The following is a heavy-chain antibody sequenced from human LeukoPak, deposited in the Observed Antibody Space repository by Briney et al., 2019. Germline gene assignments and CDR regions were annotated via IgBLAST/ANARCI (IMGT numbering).Heavy chain of an antibody. CDR3: AREDAIFGVVTP. CDR2: IYYSGST. J-gene: IGHJ5*02. V-gene: IGHV4-59*01. D-gene: IGHD3-3*01. CDR1: GGSISSYY. Sequence: SETLSLTCTVSGGSISSYYWSWIRQPPGKGLEWIGYIYYSGSTNYNPSLKSRVTISVDTSKNQFSLKLSSVTAADTAVYYCAREDAIFGVVTPWGQGTLVTVSS.